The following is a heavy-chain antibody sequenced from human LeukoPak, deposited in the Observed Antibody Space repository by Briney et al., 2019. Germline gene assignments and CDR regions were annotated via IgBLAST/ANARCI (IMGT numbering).Heavy chain of an antibody. CDR3: ARSRIEVPSSPLDY. Sequence: GGSLRLSCAGSGFTFSEYHMTWVRQAPGKGLEWISHISSSSSYTHSADSVKGRFTISRDNAKKSLSLQMKSLRVEDTAVYYCARSRIEVPSSPLDYWGQGTLVTVSS. V-gene: IGHV3-11*06. D-gene: IGHD6-19*01. CDR1: GFTFSEYH. CDR2: ISSSSSYT. J-gene: IGHJ4*02.